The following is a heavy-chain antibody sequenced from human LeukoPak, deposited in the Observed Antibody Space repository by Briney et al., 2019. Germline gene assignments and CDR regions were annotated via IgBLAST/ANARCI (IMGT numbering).Heavy chain of an antibody. CDR2: IYSGGST. V-gene: IGHV3-53*01. CDR1: GFTFSSNY. CDR3: ARGTHCSSTSCYDQFDY. Sequence: GGSLRLSCAASGFTFSSNYMNWVRQAPGKGLEWVSVIYSGGSTYYADSVKGRFTISRDNSKNTLYLQMNSLRAEDAAVYYCARGTHCSSTSCYDQFDYWGQGTLVTVSS. D-gene: IGHD2-2*01. J-gene: IGHJ4*02.